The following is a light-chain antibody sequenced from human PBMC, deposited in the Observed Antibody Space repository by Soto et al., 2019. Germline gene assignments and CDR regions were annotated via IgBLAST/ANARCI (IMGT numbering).Light chain of an antibody. CDR3: GTWDSSLGVV. J-gene: IGLJ2*01. Sequence: QSVLTQPPSVSAAPGQKITISCSGSSSNIGNNYVSWYQQLPGTAPKLLIYDNNKRPSGIPDQFSGSKSGTSATLGITGLQTGDEADYYCGTWDSSLGVVFGGGTKVTVL. V-gene: IGLV1-51*01. CDR1: SSNIGNNY. CDR2: DNN.